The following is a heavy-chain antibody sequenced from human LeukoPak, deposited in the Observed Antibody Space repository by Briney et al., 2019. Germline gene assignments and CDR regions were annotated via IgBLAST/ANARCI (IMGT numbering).Heavy chain of an antibody. CDR1: GYTFTSYF. D-gene: IGHD1-26*01. J-gene: IGHJ5*02. V-gene: IGHV1-46*01. CDR3: ARAVGPRGGNWFDP. CDR2: INPTSGST. Sequence: ASVKVSCKASGYTFTSYFIHWVRQAPGQGLEWMGVINPTSGSTTYSQKFQGRVMMTRDTSTSTVYMDLSSLRSEDTAMYYCARAVGPRGGNWFDPWGQGTLVTVSS.